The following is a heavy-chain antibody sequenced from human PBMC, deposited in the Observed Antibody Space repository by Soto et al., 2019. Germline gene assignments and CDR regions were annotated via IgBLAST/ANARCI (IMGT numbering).Heavy chain of an antibody. J-gene: IGHJ4*02. D-gene: IGHD3-22*01. V-gene: IGHV1-69*01. CDR3: ARDAYSSGYYYFDY. Sequence: QVQLVQSGTEVKKPGASVKVSCKASGYTFSSYAISWVRQAPGQGLEWMGGIIPIFGTANYAQKFQGRVTITADESTSTAYMELSSLRSEDTAVYYCARDAYSSGYYYFDYWGQGTLVTVSS. CDR1: GYTFSSYA. CDR2: IIPIFGTA.